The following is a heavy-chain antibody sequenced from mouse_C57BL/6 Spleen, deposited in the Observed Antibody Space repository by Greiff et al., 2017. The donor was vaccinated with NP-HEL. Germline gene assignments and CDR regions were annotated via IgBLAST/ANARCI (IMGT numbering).Heavy chain of an antibody. CDR3: ARSGLLFYAMDY. D-gene: IGHD2-10*01. CDR1: GYTFTSYR. V-gene: IGHV1-69*01. Sequence: QVQLQQPGAELVMPGASVKLSCKASGYTFTSYRMHWVKQRPGQGLEWLGEIYPSDSYPNYNQKFKGKSTLTVDKSSSTAYKQLSRLTSEDSAVYYCARSGLLFYAMDYWGQGTSVTVSS. J-gene: IGHJ4*01. CDR2: IYPSDSYP.